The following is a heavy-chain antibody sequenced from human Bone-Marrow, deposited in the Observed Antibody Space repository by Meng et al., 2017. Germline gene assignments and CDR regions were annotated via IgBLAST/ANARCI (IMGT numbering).Heavy chain of an antibody. J-gene: IGHJ4*02. Sequence: QVQLVQAGAEVKKPGASVKVSCKAFGYTFTGYYIHWVRQAPGQGLEWLGRIDCNNGGAIYAQKFQDRVTMTRDTSITTAYMDLSRLTSDDTAVYYCARDAGRAAGPRWGQGTLVTVSS. D-gene: IGHD6-13*01. CDR1: GYTFTGYY. CDR3: ARDAGRAAGPR. V-gene: IGHV1-2*06. CDR2: IDCNNGGA.